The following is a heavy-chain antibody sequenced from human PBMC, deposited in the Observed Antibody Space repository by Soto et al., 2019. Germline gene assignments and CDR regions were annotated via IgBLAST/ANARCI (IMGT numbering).Heavy chain of an antibody. V-gene: IGHV5-10-1*01. D-gene: IGHD2-2*01. CDR2: INPSDSYT. CDR1: GYSFTSYW. CDR3: SRKIRLRVYDSITSCCYFDD. J-gene: IGHJ4*02. Sequence: RKSVKISCNGSGYSFTSYWISWVRQMPGKGLEWVGRINPSDSYTNDSPSFQGHVPISAAKFNSSAYLQGRSLRALATAMQYCSRKIRLRVYDSITSCCYFDDWGPATLVTVAS.